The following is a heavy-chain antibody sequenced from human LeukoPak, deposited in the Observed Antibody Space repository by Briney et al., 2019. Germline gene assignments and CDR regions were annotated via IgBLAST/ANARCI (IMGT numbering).Heavy chain of an antibody. V-gene: IGHV1-46*01. CDR1: GYTFTSYY. Sequence: ASVKVSCKASGYTFTSYYMHWVRQAPGQGLEWMGIINPSGGSTGYAQKFQGRVTMTRDTSTSTVYMELSSLRSEDTAVYYCATIAVAGTWDFDYWGQGTLVTASS. CDR2: INPSGGST. CDR3: ATIAVAGTWDFDY. D-gene: IGHD6-19*01. J-gene: IGHJ4*02.